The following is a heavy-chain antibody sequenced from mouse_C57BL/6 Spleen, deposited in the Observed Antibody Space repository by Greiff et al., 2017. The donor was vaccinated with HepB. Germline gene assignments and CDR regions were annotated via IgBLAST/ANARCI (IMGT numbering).Heavy chain of an antibody. CDR1: GYTFTSYW. V-gene: IGHV1-50*01. CDR3: ARSKIYYYGSSYRGYFDV. Sequence: QVQLQQPGAELVKPGASVKLSCKASGYTFTSYWMQWVKQRPGQGLEWIGEIDPSDSYTNYNQKFKGKATLTVDTSSSTAYMQLSSLTSEDSAVYYCARSKIYYYGSSYRGYFDVWGTGTTVTVSS. J-gene: IGHJ1*03. CDR2: IDPSDSYT. D-gene: IGHD1-1*01.